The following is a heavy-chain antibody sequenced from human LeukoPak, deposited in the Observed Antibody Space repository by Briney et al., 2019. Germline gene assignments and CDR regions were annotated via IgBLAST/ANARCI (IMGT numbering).Heavy chain of an antibody. CDR1: GFTFSSYG. V-gene: IGHV3-30*18. D-gene: IGHD1-26*01. Sequence: GGSLRLSCAASGFTFSSYGMHWVRQAPGKGLEWVAVISYDGSNKYYADSVKGRFTISRDNPKNTLYLQMNSLRAEDTAVYYCAKDQGSLPELLVDYWGQGTLVTVSS. J-gene: IGHJ4*02. CDR3: AKDQGSLPELLVDY. CDR2: ISYDGSNK.